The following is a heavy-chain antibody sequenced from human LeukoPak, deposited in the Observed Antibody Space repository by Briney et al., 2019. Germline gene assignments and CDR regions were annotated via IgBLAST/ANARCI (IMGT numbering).Heavy chain of an antibody. CDR3: ARGSYCGGDCYPRPFDY. V-gene: IGHV4-34*01. CDR1: GGSFSGYY. CDR2: INHSGST. J-gene: IGHJ4*02. Sequence: SETLSLTCAVYGGSFSGYYWSWIRQPPGKGLEWIGGINHSGSTNYNPSLKSRVTISVDTSKNQFSLKLSSVTAADTAVYYCARGSYCGGDCYPRPFDYWGQGTLVTVSS. D-gene: IGHD2-21*02.